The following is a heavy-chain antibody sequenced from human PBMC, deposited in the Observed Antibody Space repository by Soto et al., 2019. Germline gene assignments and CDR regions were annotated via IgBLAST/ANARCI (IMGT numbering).Heavy chain of an antibody. CDR2: ISGSADNT. J-gene: IGHJ4*02. V-gene: IGHV3-23*01. CDR3: AKGVRSTVSCGLHSDF. CDR1: GFTFSDYA. Sequence: EVQLLESGGGLVQPGGSLRLSCAASGFTFSDYAMSWVRQAPGKGLEWVSVISGSADNTFHADSVKGRFTVSRRNSGNALFLQMHSLRTEDTAVYYCAKGVRSTVSCGLHSDFWGQGTLVTVSS. D-gene: IGHD4-17*01.